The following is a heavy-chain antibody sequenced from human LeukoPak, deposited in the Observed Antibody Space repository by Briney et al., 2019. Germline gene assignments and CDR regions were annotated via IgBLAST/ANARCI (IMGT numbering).Heavy chain of an antibody. CDR1: GGSISSSSYY. V-gene: IGHV4-39*07. Sequence: KSSETLSLTCTVSGGSISSSSYYWGWIRQPPGKGLEWIGSIYYSGSTYYNPSLKSRVTISVDTSKNQFSLKLSSVTAADAAVYYCARETMTYYMDVWGKGTTVTISS. D-gene: IGHD3-22*01. CDR3: ARETMTYYMDV. CDR2: IYYSGST. J-gene: IGHJ6*03.